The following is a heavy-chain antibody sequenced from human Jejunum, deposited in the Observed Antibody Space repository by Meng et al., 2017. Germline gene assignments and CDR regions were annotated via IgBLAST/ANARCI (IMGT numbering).Heavy chain of an antibody. Sequence: GESLKISCEASGFTFDDYGMHWVRQVPGKGLEWVCGINWNGGSIGYADSVKGRFTISRDNAKNSLYLQMNSLRGEDTAFYYCARDRRYSSSWFGGVEYWGQGALVTVSS. J-gene: IGHJ4*02. CDR1: GFTFDDYG. V-gene: IGHV3-20*04. D-gene: IGHD6-13*01. CDR3: ARDRRYSSSWFGGVEY. CDR2: INWNGGSI.